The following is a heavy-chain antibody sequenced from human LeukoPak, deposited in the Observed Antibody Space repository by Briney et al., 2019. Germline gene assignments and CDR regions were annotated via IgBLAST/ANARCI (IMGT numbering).Heavy chain of an antibody. Sequence: ASVPVSCKASGYTFTSYYMHWVRQPPGQGLEWMGIIHPSGGSTSYGQKFQGRVTMTRDTSTSTVYMELRSLRSEDTAVYYCARAEVPIAPAGTGVGFDYWGQGPGVTVSS. CDR1: GYTFTSYY. V-gene: IGHV1-46*01. CDR2: IHPSGGST. D-gene: IGHD6-13*01. J-gene: IGHJ4*02. CDR3: ARAEVPIAPAGTGVGFDY.